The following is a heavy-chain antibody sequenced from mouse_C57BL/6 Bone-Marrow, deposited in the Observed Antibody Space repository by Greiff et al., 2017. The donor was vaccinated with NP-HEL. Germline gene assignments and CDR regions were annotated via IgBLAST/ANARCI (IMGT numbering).Heavy chain of an antibody. CDR3: ARLEYYGSSLRWYFDV. Sequence: VQLQQSGPELVKPGASVKISCKASGYSFTDYNMNWVKQSNGKSLEWIGVINPNYGTTSYNQKFKGKATLTVDQSSSTAYMQLNSLTSEDSAVYDCARLEYYGSSLRWYFDVWGTGTTVTVSS. V-gene: IGHV1-39*01. CDR1: GYSFTDYN. CDR2: INPNYGTT. D-gene: IGHD1-1*01. J-gene: IGHJ1*03.